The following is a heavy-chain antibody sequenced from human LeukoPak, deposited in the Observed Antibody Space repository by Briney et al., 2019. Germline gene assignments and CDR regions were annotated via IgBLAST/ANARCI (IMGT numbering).Heavy chain of an antibody. Sequence: SETLSLTRAVYGGSFSGYYWSWIRQPPGKGLEWIGEINHSGSTNYNPSLKSRVTISVDTSKNQFSLKLSSVTAADTAVYYCASKDFGLLWFGGGFDPWGQGTLVTVSS. CDR3: ASKDFGLLWFGGGFDP. CDR2: INHSGST. J-gene: IGHJ5*02. CDR1: GGSFSGYY. V-gene: IGHV4-34*01. D-gene: IGHD3-10*01.